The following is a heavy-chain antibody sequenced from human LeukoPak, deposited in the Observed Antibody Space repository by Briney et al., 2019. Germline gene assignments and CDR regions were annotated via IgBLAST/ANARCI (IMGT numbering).Heavy chain of an antibody. D-gene: IGHD3-3*01. Sequence: GGSLRLSCAAAGFTFSTYGMHWVRQAPGKGLEWVALIWYDGSNKYYADYVKGRFTISRDNSKNKLYLQMNSLRAEDTAVYYCAKDLRYYDFWSGLADYWGQGTLVTVSS. CDR2: IWYDGSNK. V-gene: IGHV3-33*06. J-gene: IGHJ4*02. CDR3: AKDLRYYDFWSGLADY. CDR1: GFTFSTYG.